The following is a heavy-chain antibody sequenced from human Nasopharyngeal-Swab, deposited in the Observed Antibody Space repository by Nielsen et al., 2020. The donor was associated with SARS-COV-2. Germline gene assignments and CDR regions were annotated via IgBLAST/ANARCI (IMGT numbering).Heavy chain of an antibody. CDR3: ARSAGDSLDYFDY. CDR1: GYSFSSYW. CDR2: IYPGDSDT. V-gene: IGHV5-51*01. D-gene: IGHD3-16*01. J-gene: IGHJ4*02. Sequence: GESLKISCWGSGYSFSSYWIGWVRQMPGKGLEWMGIIYPGDSDTRYSPSFQGQATISADKSISTAYLQWSSLKASDTAMYYCARSAGDSLDYFDYWGQGTLVTVSS.